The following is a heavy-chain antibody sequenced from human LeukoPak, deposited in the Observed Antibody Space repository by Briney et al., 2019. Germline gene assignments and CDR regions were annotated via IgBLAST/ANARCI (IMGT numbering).Heavy chain of an antibody. Sequence: SETLSLSCTVSGASISGDYWSWIRQPPGKGLEWIGYIYYSGSTKYNPSLKSRVTISVDTSKNQFSLKLSSVTAADTAVYYCARHTEYYDSSGPQTFYDYWGQGTLVTVSS. J-gene: IGHJ4*02. CDR3: ARHTEYYDSSGPQTFYDY. CDR2: IYYSGST. D-gene: IGHD3-22*01. V-gene: IGHV4-59*01. CDR1: GASISGDY.